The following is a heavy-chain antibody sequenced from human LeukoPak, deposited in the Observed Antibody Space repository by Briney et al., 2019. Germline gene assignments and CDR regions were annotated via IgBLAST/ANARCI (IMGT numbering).Heavy chain of an antibody. CDR2: INPNSGGT. V-gene: IGHV1-2*02. D-gene: IGHD3-10*01. CDR1: GYTFTGYY. Sequence: ASVKVSCKASGYTFTGYYMHWMRQAPGQGLEWMGWINPNSGGTNYAQKFQGRVTMTRDTSISTAYMELRGLRSDDTAVYYCARELYASGLGDYWGQGTLVTVSS. J-gene: IGHJ4*02. CDR3: ARELYASGLGDY.